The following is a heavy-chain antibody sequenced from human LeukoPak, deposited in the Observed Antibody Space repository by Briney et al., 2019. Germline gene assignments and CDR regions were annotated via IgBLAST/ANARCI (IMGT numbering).Heavy chain of an antibody. CDR3: ARGALAVAVDY. J-gene: IGHJ4*02. CDR1: GGSFSGYY. V-gene: IGHV4-34*01. Sequence: PSETLSLTCAVCGGSFSGYYWSWIRQPLGKGLEWIGDISHSGSTNYNPSLKSRVTISVDTSKNQFSLKLSAVTAADTAVYYCARGALAVAVDYWGQGTLVTVSS. D-gene: IGHD6-19*01. CDR2: ISHSGST.